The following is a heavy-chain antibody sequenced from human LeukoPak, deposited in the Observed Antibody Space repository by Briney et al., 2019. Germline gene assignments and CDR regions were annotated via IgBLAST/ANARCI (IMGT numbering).Heavy chain of an antibody. V-gene: IGHV3-30*18. D-gene: IGHD2-15*01. CDR3: AKDFVARYFDY. CDR1: GFTFSSYG. Sequence: GRSLRLSCAASGFTFSSYGMHWVRQAPGKGLEWVAVISYDGSNKYYADSVKGRFTISRDNSKNTLYLQMNSLRAEDTAVYYCAKDFVARYFDYRGQGTLVTVSS. J-gene: IGHJ4*02. CDR2: ISYDGSNK.